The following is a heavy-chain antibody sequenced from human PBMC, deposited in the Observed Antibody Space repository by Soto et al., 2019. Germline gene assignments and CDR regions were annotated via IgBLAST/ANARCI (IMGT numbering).Heavy chain of an antibody. CDR1: GAPISSGGFY. CDR2: IYNSGTT. V-gene: IGHV4-31*03. J-gene: IGHJ5*02. D-gene: IGHD3-10*01. Sequence: QVRLQESGPGLVRPSQTLSLTCNVSGAPISSGGFYWSWIRQHPGKGPEWIGYIYNSGTTFYNPSVGSRVTMSLDAATNHFSLELRSVTVADTAVYYCAREPISTPRGVTQVDPWGQGTQVTVSS. CDR3: AREPISTPRGVTQVDP.